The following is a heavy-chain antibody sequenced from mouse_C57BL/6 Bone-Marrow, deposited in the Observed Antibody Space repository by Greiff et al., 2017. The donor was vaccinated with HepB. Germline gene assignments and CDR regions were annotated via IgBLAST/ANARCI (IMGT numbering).Heavy chain of an antibody. D-gene: IGHD1-1*01. Sequence: EVQRVDSGGGLVKPGGSLKLSCAASGFTFSDYGMHWVRQAPEKGLEWVAYISSGSSTIYYADTVKGRFTISRDNAKNTLFLQMTSLRSEDTAMYYCASLNYGSSFYAMDYWGQGTSVTVSS. V-gene: IGHV5-17*01. CDR1: GFTFSDYG. CDR2: ISSGSSTI. CDR3: ASLNYGSSFYAMDY. J-gene: IGHJ4*01.